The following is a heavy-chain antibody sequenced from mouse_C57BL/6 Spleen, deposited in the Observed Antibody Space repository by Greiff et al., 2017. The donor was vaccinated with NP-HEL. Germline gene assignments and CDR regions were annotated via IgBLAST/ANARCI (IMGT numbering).Heavy chain of an antibody. J-gene: IGHJ2*01. V-gene: IGHV1-69*01. CDR3: ARSHYYDSSPYYFDD. CDR2: IDPSDSYT. CDR1: GYTFTSYW. Sequence: QVQLQQPGAELVMPGASVKLSCKASGYTFTSYWMHWVKQRPGQGLEWIGEIDPSDSYTNYNQKFKGKSTLTVDKSSSTAYMQLSSLTSEDSAVYYCARSHYYDSSPYYFDDWGQGTTLTVSS. D-gene: IGHD1-1*01.